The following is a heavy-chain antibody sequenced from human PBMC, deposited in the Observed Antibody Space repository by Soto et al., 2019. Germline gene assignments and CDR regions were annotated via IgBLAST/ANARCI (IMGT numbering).Heavy chain of an antibody. CDR1: GDTFTSHN. CDR3: VGGLPAAMRRWDYTYYSMDV. J-gene: IGHJ6*03. CDR2: MNPISGNT. V-gene: IGHV1-8*01. Sequence: QVQLVQSGTEVKKPGASVKVSCKASGDTFTSHNINWVRQASGQGLEWMGWMNPISGNTGYAQRFQGRVTLTRNTSISTAYMELSSLRSDDTAVYFCVGGLPAAMRRWDYTYYSMDVWGKGTTVSVSS. D-gene: IGHD2-2*01.